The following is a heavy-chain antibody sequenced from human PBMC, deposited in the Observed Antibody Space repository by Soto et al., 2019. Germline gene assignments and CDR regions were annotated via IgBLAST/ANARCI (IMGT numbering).Heavy chain of an antibody. CDR2: ISGSGGTT. J-gene: IGHJ3*02. V-gene: IGHV3-23*01. Sequence: EVQLLESGGGLVQPGGSLRLSCAASGFTFSSYAMSWVRQAPGKGLEWVSAISGSGGTTYYADSVKGRFTFSRDNSKNTLYLQMTSLRAVDTAVYYCAKTANGWFSAFDIWGQGTMVTVSS. D-gene: IGHD6-19*01. CDR1: GFTFSSYA. CDR3: AKTANGWFSAFDI.